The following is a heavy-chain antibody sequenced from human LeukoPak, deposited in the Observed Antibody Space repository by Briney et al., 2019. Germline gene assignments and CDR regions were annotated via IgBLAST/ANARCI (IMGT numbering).Heavy chain of an antibody. CDR3: ARGGTRIVVVPAARAHYYYYMDV. CDR2: MYYSGST. D-gene: IGHD2-2*01. CDR1: GGSVSSSSYY. Sequence: PSETLSLTCTVSGGSVSSSSYYWVWLRQPPGKGLEWIGSMYYSGSTNYNPSLKSRVTISVDTSKNQFSLKLSSVTAADTAVYYCARGGTRIVVVPAARAHYYYYMDVWGKGTTVTVSS. V-gene: IGHV4-39*07. J-gene: IGHJ6*03.